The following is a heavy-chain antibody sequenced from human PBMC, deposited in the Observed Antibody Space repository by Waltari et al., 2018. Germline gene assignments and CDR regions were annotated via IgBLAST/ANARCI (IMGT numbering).Heavy chain of an antibody. D-gene: IGHD6-19*01. J-gene: IGHJ4*02. Sequence: QVQLQQWGAGLLKPSETLSLTCAVYGGSFSGYYWSWIRQPPGKGLEWIGEINHSGSTHYHPSLTRRVIISVDTSKHQFSLKLSSVTAAYTAVYYCAKLIAVAGTFDFWGQGTLVTVSS. CDR3: AKLIAVAGTFDF. CDR2: INHSGST. CDR1: GGSFSGYY. V-gene: IGHV4-34*01.